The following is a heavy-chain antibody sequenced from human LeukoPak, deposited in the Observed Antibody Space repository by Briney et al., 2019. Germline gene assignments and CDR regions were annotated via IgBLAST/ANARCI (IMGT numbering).Heavy chain of an antibody. J-gene: IGHJ3*02. CDR3: AKSLYGHDAFDI. Sequence: GGSLRLSCAASGFTFSSYAMSWVRQAPGKGLEWVSAISGSGGSTYYADSVKGRFTISRDNSKNTLYLQMNSLRAEDTAVYYYAKSLYGHDAFDIWGQGTMVTVSS. D-gene: IGHD3-10*01. CDR2: ISGSGGST. CDR1: GFTFSSYA. V-gene: IGHV3-23*01.